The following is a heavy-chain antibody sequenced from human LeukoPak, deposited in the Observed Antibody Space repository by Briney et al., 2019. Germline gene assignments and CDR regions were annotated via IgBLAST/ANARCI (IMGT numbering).Heavy chain of an antibody. V-gene: IGHV4-38-2*01. CDR1: GYYISSGYY. Sequence: KPSETLSLTCAVSGYYISSGYYWGWIRQPPGKGLEWIGSIYHSGSTYYNPSLKSRVTISVDTSKNQFSLKLSSVTAADTAVYYCARDYSNYVRGFDYWGQGTLVTVSS. CDR2: IYHSGST. J-gene: IGHJ4*02. D-gene: IGHD4-11*01. CDR3: ARDYSNYVRGFDY.